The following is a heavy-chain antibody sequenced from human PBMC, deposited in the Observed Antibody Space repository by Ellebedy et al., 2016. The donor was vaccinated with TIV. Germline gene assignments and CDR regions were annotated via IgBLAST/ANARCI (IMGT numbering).Heavy chain of an antibody. D-gene: IGHD2-15*01. CDR2: IIPIFGAP. CDR3: ATDSRGYCSGGGCFWDY. CDR1: GGTFSSYA. Sequence: AASVKVSCKAPGGTFSSYAFIWARQAPGQGLEWLGGIIPIFGAPGYAQKFQGRVTVTADKSTSTAYMELSNLRSEDTAIYYCATDSRGYCSGGGCFWDYWGQGTLVSVSS. J-gene: IGHJ4*02. V-gene: IGHV1-69*06.